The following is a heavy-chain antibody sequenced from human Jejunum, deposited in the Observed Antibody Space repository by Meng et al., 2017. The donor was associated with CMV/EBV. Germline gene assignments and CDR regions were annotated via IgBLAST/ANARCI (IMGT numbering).Heavy chain of an antibody. V-gene: IGHV3-74*01. CDR2: INSDGSST. CDR3: ARLGYTRYYGMDV. CDR1: GLAFCSDW. D-gene: IGHD2-15*01. Sequence: SGLAFCSDWMQWVRQAPGKGLVWVSRINSDGSSTSYADSVKGRFTISRDNAKNTLYLQMNSLRAEDTAVYYCARLGYTRYYGMDVWGQGTTVTVSS. J-gene: IGHJ6*02.